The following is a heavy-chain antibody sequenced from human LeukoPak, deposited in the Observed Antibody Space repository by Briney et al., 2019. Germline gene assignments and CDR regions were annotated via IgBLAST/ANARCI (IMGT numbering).Heavy chain of an antibody. CDR1: GFSFSRSG. CDR3: AKKTVGNYPLDS. V-gene: IGHV3-23*01. Sequence: GGSLRLSCAASGFSFSRSGLNWVRQPPGKGLEWVSTSGTDGDSYYADSVKGRFAISRDNSKNMLYLHMTSLRAEDTAVYYCAKKTVGNYPLDSWGQGALVTVPP. D-gene: IGHD5-24*01. CDR2: SGTDGDS. J-gene: IGHJ4*02.